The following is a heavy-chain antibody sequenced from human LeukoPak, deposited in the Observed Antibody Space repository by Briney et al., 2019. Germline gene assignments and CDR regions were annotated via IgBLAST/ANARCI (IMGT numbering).Heavy chain of an antibody. D-gene: IGHD3-16*01. CDR1: GFTFSADW. J-gene: IGHJ4*02. Sequence: PGGSLRLSCAASGFTFSADWMSWVRQAPGKGLEWVANIKPDGSEKNYVDSVKGRFTISRDNAKNSLYLHMDSLRAEDTAGYYCARDGDLHWGYWGQGTLVTVSS. V-gene: IGHV3-7*01. CDR2: IKPDGSEK. CDR3: ARDGDLHWGY.